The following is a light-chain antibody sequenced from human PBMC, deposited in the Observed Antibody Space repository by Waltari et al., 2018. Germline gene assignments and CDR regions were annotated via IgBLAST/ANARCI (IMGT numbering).Light chain of an antibody. CDR2: WAS. J-gene: IGKJ1*01. CDR3: QQYYSRRT. V-gene: IGKV4-1*01. CDR1: QSLLYNSNDNNY. Sequence: DIVMTQSPDSLAVSLGERFTINCKSSQSLLYNSNDNNYLAWYQQKPGQPPNLLFYWASTRQSGVPDRFSGSGSATDFTLTISSLQAEDVAVYYCQQYYSRRTFGQGTRVEIK.